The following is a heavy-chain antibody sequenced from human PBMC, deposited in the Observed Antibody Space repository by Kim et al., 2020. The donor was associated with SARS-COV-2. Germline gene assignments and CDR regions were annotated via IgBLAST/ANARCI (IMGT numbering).Heavy chain of an antibody. CDR2: A. J-gene: IGHJ5*02. Sequence: ANDAQAFQGRDTITADESTSTAYMGLSSLRSEDTAVYYCARPSQTNWFDPWGQGTLVTVSS. CDR3: ARPSQTNWFDP. V-gene: IGHV1-69*01.